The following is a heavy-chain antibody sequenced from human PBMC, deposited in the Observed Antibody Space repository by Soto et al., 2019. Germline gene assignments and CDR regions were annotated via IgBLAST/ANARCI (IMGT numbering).Heavy chain of an antibody. J-gene: IGHJ6*02. Sequence: SETLSLTCTVSGDSISSENWWSWVRQAPGKGLEWIGEIYQSGATHYTPSLKSRVTISLDKSKNQFSLKLHSVTAADTAVYYCEPDAAASRYYGLDVWGQGTTVTVSS. CDR1: GDSISSENW. CDR3: EPDAAASRYYGLDV. V-gene: IGHV4-4*02. CDR2: IYQSGAT. D-gene: IGHD2-15*01.